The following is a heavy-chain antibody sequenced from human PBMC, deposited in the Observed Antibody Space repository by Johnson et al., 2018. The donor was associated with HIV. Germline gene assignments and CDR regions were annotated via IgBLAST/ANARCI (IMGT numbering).Heavy chain of an antibody. J-gene: IGHJ3*01. Sequence: VQLVESGGGLVQPGGSLRLSCAASGFTVSSNYMRWVRQAPGKGLEWVSVIYSGGSTYYADSVKGRFTISRAHSKNTLYLQMNSLRAEDTAVYYCATFYYDNSNYFELASFFPGPTDLWGQGTLVTVSS. D-gene: IGHD3-22*01. CDR3: ATFYYDNSNYFELASFFPGPTDL. V-gene: IGHV3-66*01. CDR2: IYSGGST. CDR1: GFTVSSNY.